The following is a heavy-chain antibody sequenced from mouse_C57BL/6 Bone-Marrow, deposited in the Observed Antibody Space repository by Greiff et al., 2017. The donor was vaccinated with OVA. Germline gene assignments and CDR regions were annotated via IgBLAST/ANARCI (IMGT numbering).Heavy chain of an antibody. CDR1: GFTFSSYA. D-gene: IGHD1-1*01. V-gene: IGHV5-4*01. CDR2: ISDGGSYT. Sequence: EVQRVESGGGLVKPGGSLKLSCAASGFTFSSYAMSWVRQTPEKRLEWVATISDGGSYTYYPDNVKGRFTISRDNAKNNLYLQMSHLKSEDTAMYYCARAHYYGSSYGAMDYWGQGTSVTVSS. CDR3: ARAHYYGSSYGAMDY. J-gene: IGHJ4*01.